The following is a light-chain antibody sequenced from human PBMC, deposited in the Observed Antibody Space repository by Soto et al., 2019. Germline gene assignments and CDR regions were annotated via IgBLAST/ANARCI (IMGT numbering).Light chain of an antibody. CDR3: QQYNNWPPWT. CDR1: QSVSSN. J-gene: IGKJ1*01. V-gene: IGKV3-15*01. Sequence: EIVMTQSPATLSVSPGERAALSCRAGQSVSSNVAWYQQKPGQAPRLLIYGASTRATGIPARFSGSGSGTEFTLTISSLQSEDFAVYYCQQYNNWPPWTFGQGTKVDI. CDR2: GAS.